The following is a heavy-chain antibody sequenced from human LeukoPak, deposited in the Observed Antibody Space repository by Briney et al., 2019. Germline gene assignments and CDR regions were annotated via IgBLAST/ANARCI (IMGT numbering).Heavy chain of an antibody. CDR1: GFTFSSYG. J-gene: IGHJ3*02. D-gene: IGHD6-19*01. CDR2: IWYDGSNK. CDR3: ARVKTSGWLDAFDI. Sequence: GRSLRLSCAASGFTFSSYGMHWVRQAPGKGLEWVAVIWYDGSNKYYADSVKGRFTISRDNSKNTLCLQMNSLRAEDTAVYYCARVKTSGWLDAFDIWGQGTMVTVSS. V-gene: IGHV3-33*01.